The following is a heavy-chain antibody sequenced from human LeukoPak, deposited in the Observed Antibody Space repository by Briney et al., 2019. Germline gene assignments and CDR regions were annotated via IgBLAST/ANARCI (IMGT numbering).Heavy chain of an antibody. V-gene: IGHV1-2*02. CDR3: GVHWGSGYYFDL. CDR2: INPNSGGT. D-gene: IGHD7-27*01. J-gene: IGHJ2*01. Sequence: AASVKVSXKASGYTFTGYYMHWVRQAPGQGLEWMGWINPNSGGTNYAQKFQGRVTMTRDTSIVTAYMELSSLTSDDTGVYYCGVHWGSGYYFDLWGRGILVTVSS. CDR1: GYTFTGYY.